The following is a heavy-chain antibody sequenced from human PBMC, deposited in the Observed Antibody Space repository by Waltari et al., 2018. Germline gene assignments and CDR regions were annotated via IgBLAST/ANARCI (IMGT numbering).Heavy chain of an antibody. CDR3: ARDEQWLGPNWFDP. J-gene: IGHJ5*02. D-gene: IGHD6-19*01. Sequence: EVRLVESGGGLVQPGGSLRLSCAASGFTFGTYWLSWVSQAPGRGRGWVANIKQDGSEKYYVDSVKGRFTISRDNAKNSLYLQMNSLRAEDTAVYYCARDEQWLGPNWFDPWGQGTLVTVSS. CDR2: IKQDGSEK. CDR1: GFTFGTYW. V-gene: IGHV3-7*01.